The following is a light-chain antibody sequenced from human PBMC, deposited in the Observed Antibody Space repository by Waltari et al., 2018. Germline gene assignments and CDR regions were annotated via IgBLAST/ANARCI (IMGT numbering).Light chain of an antibody. CDR2: KAS. CDR1: ESISRC. V-gene: IGKV1-5*03. Sequence: DIQITQSPPTLSVSAGDRVTITCRASESISRCLVWYQQKPGKAPNLLIYKASTLDTGVPSRFRGSESGTEFTLTIRSLQPDAFASYYCQQYKSFPLTFGGGTKVEI. J-gene: IGKJ4*01. CDR3: QQYKSFPLT.